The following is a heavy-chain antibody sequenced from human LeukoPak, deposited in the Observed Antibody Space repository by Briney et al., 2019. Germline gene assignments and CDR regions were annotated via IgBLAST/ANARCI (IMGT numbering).Heavy chain of an antibody. Sequence: SETLSLTCTVSGGSISSYYWTWIRQPPGKGLEWIGYIYYSGSTKYNPSLKSRVTMSVDTSKNRFSLKLSSVTAADTAVYYCARHRSYWSSSSCPYNWFDPWGQGTLVTVSS. CDR1: GGSISSYY. CDR3: ARHRSYWSSSSCPYNWFDP. V-gene: IGHV4-59*08. J-gene: IGHJ5*02. D-gene: IGHD2-2*01. CDR2: IYYSGST.